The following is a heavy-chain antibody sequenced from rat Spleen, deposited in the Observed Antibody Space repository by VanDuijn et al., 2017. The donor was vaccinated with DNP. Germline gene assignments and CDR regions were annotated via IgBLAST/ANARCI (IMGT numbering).Heavy chain of an antibody. CDR2: INTGGGGT. V-gene: IGHV1-43*01. CDR1: GFTFTRDY. D-gene: IGHD1-12*02. CDR3: ARWEYYDDGYYFDY. Sequence: QVQLQQSGAELAKPGSSVRISCKASGFTFTRDYIGWIKQTTGQGLEFIGYINTGGGGTNYNEKFKDKATLTVDGSSSTVFLQLSSLTPDDSAVYYCARWEYYDDGYYFDYWGQGVMVTVSS. J-gene: IGHJ2*01.